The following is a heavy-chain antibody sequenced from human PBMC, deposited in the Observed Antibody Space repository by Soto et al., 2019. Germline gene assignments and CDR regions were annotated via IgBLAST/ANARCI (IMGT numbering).Heavy chain of an antibody. CDR2: ISAYNGHT. Sequence: ASVKVSCKASGFTFINSAIQWVRQARGQGLEWMGWISAYNGHTNYAQKLQERVTMTTDTSTSTAYMELRSLRSDDTAVYYCAREVYDSSGYYPDYWGQGTLVTVSS. CDR3: AREVYDSSGYYPDY. D-gene: IGHD3-22*01. J-gene: IGHJ4*02. V-gene: IGHV1-18*01. CDR1: GFTFINSA.